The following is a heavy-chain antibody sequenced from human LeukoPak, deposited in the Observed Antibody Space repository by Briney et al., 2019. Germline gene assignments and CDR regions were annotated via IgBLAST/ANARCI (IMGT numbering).Heavy chain of an antibody. CDR3: ARDHLVRYDSSGYLGY. CDR1: GFTFSSYA. CDR2: ISYDGGNK. V-gene: IGHV3-30-3*01. D-gene: IGHD3-22*01. Sequence: GRSLRLSCAASGFTFSSYAMHWVRQAPGKGLEWVAVISYDGGNKYYADSVKGRFTISRDNSKNTLYLQMNSLRAEDTAVYYCARDHLVRYDSSGYLGYWGQGTLVTVSS. J-gene: IGHJ4*02.